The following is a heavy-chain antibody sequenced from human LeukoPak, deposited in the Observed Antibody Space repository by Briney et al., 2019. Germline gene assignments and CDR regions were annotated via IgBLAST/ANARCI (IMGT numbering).Heavy chain of an antibody. CDR2: ISAYNGNT. V-gene: IGHV1-18*01. CDR3: ARDAHDSYMYYDFEGGSLRY. J-gene: IGHJ4*02. D-gene: IGHD3-3*01. Sequence: ASVKVSCKASGYTFTNYGINWVRQAPGQGLEWMGWISAYNGNTNYAQKLQGRVTMTTDTSMSTAYMELRSLRSDDTAVYYCARDAHDSYMYYDFEGGSLRYWGQGTLVTVSS. CDR1: GYTFTNYG.